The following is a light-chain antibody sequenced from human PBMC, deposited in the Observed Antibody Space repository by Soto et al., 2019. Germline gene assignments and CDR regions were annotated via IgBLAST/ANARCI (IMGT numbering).Light chain of an antibody. CDR3: QQYNDYWT. CDR1: QIITTW. CDR2: DAS. Sequence: DIQMTQSPSTLSASVGDRVVITCRASQIITTWLAWYQQKPGKAPKLLIYDASSLESGVPSRVSGSGSGTEFSLTSSRLQPDDFANYYCQQYNDYWTFGPGTKVDIK. V-gene: IGKV1-5*01. J-gene: IGKJ1*01.